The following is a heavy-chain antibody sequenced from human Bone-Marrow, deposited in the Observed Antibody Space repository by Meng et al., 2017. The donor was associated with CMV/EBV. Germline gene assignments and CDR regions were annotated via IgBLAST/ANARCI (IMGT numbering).Heavy chain of an antibody. Sequence: GGSLRLSCAVSGFTFRTYWMHWVRQAPGKGLEWVAFIRYDGSNKYYADSVKGRFTISRDNSKNTLYLQMNSLRAEDTAVYYCAKDQGFWSGYYSFDYWGQGTLVTVSS. CDR2: IRYDGSNK. CDR1: GFTFRTYW. V-gene: IGHV3-30*02. CDR3: AKDQGFWSGYYSFDY. J-gene: IGHJ4*02. D-gene: IGHD3-3*01.